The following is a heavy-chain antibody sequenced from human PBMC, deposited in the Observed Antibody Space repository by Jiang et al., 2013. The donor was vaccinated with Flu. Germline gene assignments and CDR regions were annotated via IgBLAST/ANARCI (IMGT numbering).Heavy chain of an antibody. CDR1: GGTFSSYA. CDR3: ARGGEQLEDYYYYGMDV. Sequence: GAEVKKPGSSVKVSCKASGGTFSSYAISWVRQAPGQGLEWMGGIIPIFGTANYAQKFQGRVTITADESTSTAYMELSSLRSEDTAVYYCARGGEQLEDYYYYGMDVWGQGTTVTASS. CDR2: IIPIFGTA. V-gene: IGHV1-69*01. J-gene: IGHJ6*02. D-gene: IGHD6-6*01.